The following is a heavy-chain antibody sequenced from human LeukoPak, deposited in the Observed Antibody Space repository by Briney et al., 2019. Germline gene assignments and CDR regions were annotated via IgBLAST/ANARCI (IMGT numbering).Heavy chain of an antibody. CDR2: IKQDGSEK. Sequence: GGSLRLSCAASGFTFSSYWMSWVRQAPGKGLEWVANIKQDGSEKYYVDSVKGRFTISRDNSKNTLYLQMNSLRAEDTAVYYCALVGATENFDYWGQGTLVTVSS. CDR1: GFTFSSYW. V-gene: IGHV3-7*01. CDR3: ALVGATENFDY. J-gene: IGHJ4*02. D-gene: IGHD1-26*01.